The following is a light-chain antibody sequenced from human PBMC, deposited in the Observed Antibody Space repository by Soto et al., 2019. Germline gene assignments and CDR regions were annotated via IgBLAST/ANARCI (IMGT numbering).Light chain of an antibody. CDR2: DAS. V-gene: IGKV3-11*01. Sequence: EIVLTQSPATLSLSPGERATLSCRASQSVSSYLAWYQQKPGQAPRLLIYDASNRATGIPARFSGRGSGTGFTVTISRLGPEDFAVYYCQQRSNWPPIFTFDPGTKVDIK. CDR3: QQRSNWPPIFT. CDR1: QSVSSY. J-gene: IGKJ3*01.